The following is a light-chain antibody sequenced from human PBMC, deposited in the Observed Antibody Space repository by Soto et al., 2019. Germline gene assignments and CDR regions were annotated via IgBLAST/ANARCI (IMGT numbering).Light chain of an antibody. CDR3: MHSLHPPIN. V-gene: IGKV2-28*01. CDR1: QSLLHSGGYNH. CDR2: LGS. Sequence: DIVMTQSPLSLPVTPGEPASISCKSSQSLLHSGGYNHLDWYLQKPGQPPQLLIYLGSIRASGVPDMFRGSGSATDFTLKSSRVEAEDVVVDYCMHSLHPPINFGPGNTVDI. J-gene: IGKJ3*01.